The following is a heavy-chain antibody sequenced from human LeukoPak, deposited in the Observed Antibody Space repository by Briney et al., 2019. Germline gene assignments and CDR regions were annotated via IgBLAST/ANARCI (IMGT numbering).Heavy chain of an antibody. D-gene: IGHD3-22*01. CDR3: VRELPPVVQYYFDY. J-gene: IGHJ4*02. Sequence: GGALRLSCAASGFTFSDYGMHWVRQAPGKGLERVAVIWYDGSNKYYADSVKGRSTISRDNSRNTLYLQMNSLRAEDTAVYYCVRELPPVVQYYFDYWGPGTLVTVSS. V-gene: IGHV3-33*01. CDR2: IWYDGSNK. CDR1: GFTFSDYG.